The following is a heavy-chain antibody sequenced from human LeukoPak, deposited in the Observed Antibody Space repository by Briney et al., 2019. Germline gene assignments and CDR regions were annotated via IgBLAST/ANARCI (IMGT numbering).Heavy chain of an antibody. D-gene: IGHD2-2*01. J-gene: IGHJ4*02. Sequence: GGSLRLSCAASGFTFSSYEMNWVRHAPGKGLVWVSRINSAGNTTNYADSVKGRFTISRDNAKNTLYLQMNSLRAEDTAVYYCWVPATAGEGDYWGQGTLVTVSS. CDR3: WVPATAGEGDY. CDR2: INSAGNTT. V-gene: IGHV3-74*01. CDR1: GFTFSSYE.